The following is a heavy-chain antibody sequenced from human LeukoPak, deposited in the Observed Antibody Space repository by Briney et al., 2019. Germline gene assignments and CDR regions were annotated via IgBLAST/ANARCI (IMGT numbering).Heavy chain of an antibody. CDR2: INAGNGNT. V-gene: IGHV1-3*01. CDR1: GYTFTTYN. CDR3: ARDSTGVSYYFDY. Sequence: ASVKVSCKASGYTFTTYNINWVRQATGQGLEWMGWINAGNGNTKYSQKFQGRVTITRDTSASTAYMELSSLRSEDTAVYYCARDSTGVSYYFDYWGQGTLVTVSS. D-gene: IGHD7-27*01. J-gene: IGHJ4*02.